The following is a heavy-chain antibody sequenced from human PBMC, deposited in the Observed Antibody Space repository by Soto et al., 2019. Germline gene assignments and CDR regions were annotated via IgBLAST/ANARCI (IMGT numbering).Heavy chain of an antibody. V-gene: IGHV3-53*01. J-gene: IGHJ4*02. CDR3: ARAVLDRSPFGY. CDR2: IYSGGST. D-gene: IGHD1-1*01. Sequence: RRLSCAASGFTVSSNYMSWVRQAPGKGLEWVSVIYSGGSTYYADSVKGRFTISRDNSKNTLYLQMNSLRAEDTAVYYCARAVLDRSPFGYWGQGTLVTVSS. CDR1: GFTVSSNY.